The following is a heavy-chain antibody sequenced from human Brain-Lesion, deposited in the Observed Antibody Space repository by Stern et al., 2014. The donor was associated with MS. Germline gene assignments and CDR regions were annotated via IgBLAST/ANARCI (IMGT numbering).Heavy chain of an antibody. CDR3: ARDQRGITIFGVVTDYYYLGMDV. CDR1: GYIFTGYY. V-gene: IGHV1-2*02. CDR2: INPNTGGT. J-gene: IGHJ6*02. Sequence: QLVQSGAEVKKPGASVKVSCKTSGYIFTGYYIHWVRKAPGQGLEWMAWINPNTGGTKYAQKFQGRVTMSRDTSISTAYEELSSLTSDDTAVYYCARDQRGITIFGVVTDYYYLGMDVWGQGTTVTVSS. D-gene: IGHD3-3*01.